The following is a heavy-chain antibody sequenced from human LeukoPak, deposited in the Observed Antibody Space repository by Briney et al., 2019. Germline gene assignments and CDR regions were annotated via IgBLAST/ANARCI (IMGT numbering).Heavy chain of an antibody. J-gene: IGHJ6*02. D-gene: IGHD3-9*01. CDR1: GGSFSGYY. V-gene: IGHV4-34*01. Sequence: PSETLSLTCAVYGGSFSGYYWSWIRQPPGKGLEWIGDPYYSGTTYYNPSLKSRVTISVDTSKDQFSLKVSSVTAADTAVYFCAGRPYYDILTGYYYEDIMDVWGQGTTVTVSS. CDR3: AGRPYYDILTGYYYEDIMDV. CDR2: PYYSGTT.